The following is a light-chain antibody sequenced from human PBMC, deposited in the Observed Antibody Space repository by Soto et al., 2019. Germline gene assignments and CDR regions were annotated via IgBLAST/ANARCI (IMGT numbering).Light chain of an antibody. J-gene: IGKJ5*01. CDR3: QQIHNVPFT. V-gene: IGKV1-33*01. Sequence: DIQMTQSPSSLSASVGDRVTIICQASQDITNYLNWYQQKPGKAPKLLIYDASNLETGVPSRFTGGGPGTHFRCTINSLQPEDIATYYCQQIHNVPFTLGQGTRLEMK. CDR2: DAS. CDR1: QDITNY.